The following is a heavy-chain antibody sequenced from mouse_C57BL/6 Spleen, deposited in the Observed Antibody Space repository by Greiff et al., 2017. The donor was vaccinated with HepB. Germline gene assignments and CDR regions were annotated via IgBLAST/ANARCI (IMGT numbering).Heavy chain of an antibody. D-gene: IGHD2-4*01. CDR2: INPSSGYT. Sequence: VQLQESGAELAKPGASVKLSCKASGYTFTSYWMHWVKQRPGQGLEWIGYINPSSGYTKYNQKFKDKATLTADKSSSTAYMQLSSLTYEDSEVYNSARRRAYDDEYLDDWGKGTTLTVSS. J-gene: IGHJ2*01. V-gene: IGHV1-7*01. CDR3: ARRRAYDDEYLDD. CDR1: GYTFTSYW.